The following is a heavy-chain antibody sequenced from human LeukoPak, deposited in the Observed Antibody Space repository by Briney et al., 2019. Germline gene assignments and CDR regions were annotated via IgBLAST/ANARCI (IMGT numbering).Heavy chain of an antibody. Sequence: GGSLRLSCAASGFTFSSYAMHWVRQAPGKGLEWVAVISYDGSNKYYADSVKGRFTISRDNSKNTLYLQMNSLRAEDTAVYYCARDIPPRRNYYDSSGFGYWGQGTTVTVSS. J-gene: IGHJ4*03. V-gene: IGHV3-30-3*01. CDR3: ARDIPPRRNYYDSSGFGY. CDR2: ISYDGSNK. D-gene: IGHD3-22*01. CDR1: GFTFSSYA.